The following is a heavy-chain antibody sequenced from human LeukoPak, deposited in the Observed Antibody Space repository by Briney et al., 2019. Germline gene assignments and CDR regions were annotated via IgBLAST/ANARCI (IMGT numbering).Heavy chain of an antibody. Sequence: GGSLRLSCAASGFTFSSYSMNWVRQAPGKGLEWVSSISSSSSYIYYADSVKGRFTISRDNAKNSLYLQMNSLRAEDTAVYYCARDMGPNWNYALDVWGKGTTVTVSS. V-gene: IGHV3-21*01. CDR2: ISSSSSYI. CDR1: GFTFSSYS. CDR3: ARDMGPNWNYALDV. D-gene: IGHD1-7*01. J-gene: IGHJ6*04.